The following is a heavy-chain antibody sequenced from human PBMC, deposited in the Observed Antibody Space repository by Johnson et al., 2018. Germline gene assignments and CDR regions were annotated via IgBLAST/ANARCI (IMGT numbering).Heavy chain of an antibody. V-gene: IGHV3-30*18. D-gene: IGHD3-22*01. CDR2: ISYDGSNK. CDR1: GFTFSSYG. J-gene: IGHJ3*02. Sequence: VQLVESGGGVVQPGRSLRLSCAASGFTFSSYGMHWVRQAPGKGLEWVAVISYDGSNKYYADSVKGRFTISRDNSKNTLYLQMNSLRAEDTAVYYCAKESYYYGSSGYYSGAFDIWGQGTMVTVSS. CDR3: AKESYYYGSSGYYSGAFDI.